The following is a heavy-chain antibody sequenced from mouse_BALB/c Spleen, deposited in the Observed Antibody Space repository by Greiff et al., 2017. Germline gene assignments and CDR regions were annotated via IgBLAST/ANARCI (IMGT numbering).Heavy chain of an antibody. CDR1: GFTFSSYG. Sequence: EVKVEESGGGLVQPGGSLKLSCAASGFTFSSYGMSWVRQTPDKRLELVATINSNGGSTYYPDSVKGRFTISRDNAKNTLYLQMSSLKSEDTAMYYCARDYYYGSSYYFDYWGQGTTLTVSS. V-gene: IGHV5-6-3*01. D-gene: IGHD1-1*01. J-gene: IGHJ2*01. CDR3: ARDYYYGSSYYFDY. CDR2: INSNGGST.